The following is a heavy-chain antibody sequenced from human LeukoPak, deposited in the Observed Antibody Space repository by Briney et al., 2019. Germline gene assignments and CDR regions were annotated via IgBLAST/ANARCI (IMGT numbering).Heavy chain of an antibody. CDR2: IYYSGST. D-gene: IGHD3-10*01. J-gene: IGHJ5*02. CDR3: ARGDYYGSGSYH. V-gene: IGHV4-30-4*08. CDR1: GGSISSGDYY. Sequence: PSQTLSLTCTVSGGSISSGDYYWSWFRQPPGKDLEWIGYIYYSGSTYYNPSLNSRVTIAVDTSKNQFSLKLSSVTAADTAVYYCARGDYYGSGSYHWGQGTLVTVSS.